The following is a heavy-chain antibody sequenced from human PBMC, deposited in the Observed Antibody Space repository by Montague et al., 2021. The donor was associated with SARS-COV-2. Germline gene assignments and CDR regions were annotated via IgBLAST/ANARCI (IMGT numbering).Heavy chain of an antibody. Sequence: SETLSLTCTVSGGSISSSSNYWGWTRQPPGKGLEWIGSIYYSGSTYYNSSLKSRVTISVDTSKNQSSLKLNSVTAADTAVYYCARLVWFGELSSENWFDPWGQGTLVTVSS. CDR2: IYYSGST. D-gene: IGHD3-10*01. V-gene: IGHV4-39*01. CDR3: ARLVWFGELSSENWFDP. CDR1: GGSISSSSNY. J-gene: IGHJ5*02.